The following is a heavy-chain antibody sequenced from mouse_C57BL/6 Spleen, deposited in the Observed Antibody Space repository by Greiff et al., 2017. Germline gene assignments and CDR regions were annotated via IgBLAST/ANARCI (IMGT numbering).Heavy chain of an antibody. Sequence: VQLQQPGAELVMPGASVKLSCKASGYTFTSYWMHWVKQRPGQGLEWIGEIDPSDSYTNYNQKFKGKSTLTVDKSSSTAYMQLSSLTSEDSAVYYCARSPFTTVVATWYFDVWGTGTTVTVSS. V-gene: IGHV1-69*01. CDR1: GYTFTSYW. J-gene: IGHJ1*03. D-gene: IGHD1-1*01. CDR3: ARSPFTTVVATWYFDV. CDR2: IDPSDSYT.